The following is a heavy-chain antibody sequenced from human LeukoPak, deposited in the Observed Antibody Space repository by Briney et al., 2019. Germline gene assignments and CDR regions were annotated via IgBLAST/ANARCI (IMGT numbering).Heavy chain of an antibody. CDR2: SHTDSGGT. V-gene: IGHV1-2*02. D-gene: IGHD3-22*01. CDR3: ARGRPNYGGYDFDAFDV. CDR1: GYTFNLYY. J-gene: IGHJ3*01. Sequence: GASVKVSCKASGYTFNLYYMHWVRQAPAQGLAWMGWSHTDSGGTKSAQKFQGSVTMTRDTSINTVYMELRSLTSDDTAVYYCARGRPNYGGYDFDAFDVWGQGTMVTVSS.